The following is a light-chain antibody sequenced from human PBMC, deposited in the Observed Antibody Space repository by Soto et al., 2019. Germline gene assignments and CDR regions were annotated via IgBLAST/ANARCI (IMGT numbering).Light chain of an antibody. J-gene: IGKJ1*01. CDR2: KAS. CDR3: QQYNSYSWT. Sequence: DIQMTQSPSTLSASVGDRVTITCWASQSISSWLAWYQQKPGKAPKLLIYKASSLESGVPSRFSGSGSGTEFTLTISSRQPDDFATYYCQQYNSYSWTFGQGTKVEIK. CDR1: QSISSW. V-gene: IGKV1-5*03.